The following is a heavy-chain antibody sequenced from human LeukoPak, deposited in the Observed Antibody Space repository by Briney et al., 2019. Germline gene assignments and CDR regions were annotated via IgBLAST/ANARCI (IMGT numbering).Heavy chain of an antibody. Sequence: GGSLRLSCAASGFTFSSYEMNWVRQAPGKGLEWVSYISSSGSTIYYADSVKGRFTISRDNAKNSLYLQMNSLRAEDTALYYCAREPSWLVPCDYWGQGTLVTVSS. CDR1: GFTFSSYE. CDR2: ISSSGSTI. CDR3: AREPSWLVPCDY. D-gene: IGHD6-19*01. V-gene: IGHV3-48*03. J-gene: IGHJ4*02.